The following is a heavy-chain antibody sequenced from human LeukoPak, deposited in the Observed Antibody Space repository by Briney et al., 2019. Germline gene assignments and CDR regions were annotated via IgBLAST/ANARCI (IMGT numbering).Heavy chain of an antibody. CDR1: GFTFSSYW. J-gene: IGHJ6*02. D-gene: IGHD2-21*01. V-gene: IGHV3-7*01. CDR3: ARDMWSLFDYYYYGMDV. CDR2: IKQDGSEK. Sequence: GGSLRLSCAASGFTFSSYWMSWVRQAPGKGLEWVANIKQDGSEKYYVDSVKGRFTISRDNAKNSLYLQMNSLRAEDTAVYYCARDMWSLFDYYYYGMDVWGQGTTVTVSS.